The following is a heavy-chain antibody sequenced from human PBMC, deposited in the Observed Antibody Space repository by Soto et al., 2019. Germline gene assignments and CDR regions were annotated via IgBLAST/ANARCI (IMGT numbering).Heavy chain of an antibody. Sequence: PGGSLSLSCAASGFTFSSYGMHWVRQAPGKGLEWVAVISYDGSNKYYADSVKGRFTISRDNSKNTLYLQMNSLRAEDTAVYYCAKDPSECSSTSCYYYYGMDVWGQGTTVTVSS. J-gene: IGHJ6*02. CDR3: AKDPSECSSTSCYYYYGMDV. CDR1: GFTFSSYG. CDR2: ISYDGSNK. D-gene: IGHD2-2*01. V-gene: IGHV3-30*18.